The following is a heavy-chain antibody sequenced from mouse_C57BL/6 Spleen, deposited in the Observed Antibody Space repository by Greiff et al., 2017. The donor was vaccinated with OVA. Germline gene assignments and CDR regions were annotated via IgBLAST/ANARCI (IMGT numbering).Heavy chain of an antibody. CDR3: ARYYYSDPFAY. J-gene: IGHJ3*01. V-gene: IGHV1-52*01. CDR2: IDPSDSET. Sequence: QVQLQQPGAELVRPGSSVKLSCKASGYTFTSYWMHWVKQRPIQGLEWIGNIDPSDSETHYNQKFKDKATLTVDKSSSTAYMQLSSLTSEDSAVYYCARYYYSDPFAYWGQGTLVTVSA. CDR1: GYTFTSYW. D-gene: IGHD2-12*01.